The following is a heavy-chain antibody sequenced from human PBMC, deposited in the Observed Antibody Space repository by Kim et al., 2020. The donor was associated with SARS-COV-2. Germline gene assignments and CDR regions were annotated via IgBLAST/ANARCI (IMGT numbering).Heavy chain of an antibody. CDR3: ARQKAASITIFGVVMMGYYFDY. CDR2: IYYSGST. CDR1: GGSISSSSYY. D-gene: IGHD3-3*01. Sequence: SETLSLTCTVSGGSISSSSYYWGWIRQPPGKGLEWIGNIYYSGSTYYNPSLKSRVTISVDTSKNQFSLKLSSVTAADTAVYYCARQKAASITIFGVVMMGYYFDYWGQGTLVTVSS. J-gene: IGHJ4*02. V-gene: IGHV4-39*01.